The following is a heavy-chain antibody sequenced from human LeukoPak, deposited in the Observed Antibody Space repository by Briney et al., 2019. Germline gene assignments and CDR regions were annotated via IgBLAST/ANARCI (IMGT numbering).Heavy chain of an antibody. V-gene: IGHV3-73*01. D-gene: IGHD3-9*01. Sequence: PGGSLRLSCAASGFTFSGSAMHWVRQASGKGLEWVGRIRSKANSYATAYAASVKGRFTISRDDSKNTAYLQMNSLKTEDTAVYYCTPGSDDILTGVYNWFDPWGQGTLVTVSS. CDR3: TPGSDDILTGVYNWFDP. CDR1: GFTFSGSA. J-gene: IGHJ5*02. CDR2: IRSKANSYAT.